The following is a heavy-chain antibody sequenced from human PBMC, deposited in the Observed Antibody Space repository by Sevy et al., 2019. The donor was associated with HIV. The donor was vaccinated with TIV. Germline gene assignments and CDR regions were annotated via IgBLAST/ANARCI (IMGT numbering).Heavy chain of an antibody. CDR1: GGTFSSYA. CDR2: IIPIFGTA. Sequence: VKVSCKASGGTFSSYAISWVRQAPGQGLEWMGGIIPIFGTANYAQKFQGRVTITADESTSTAYMELSSLRSEDTAVYYCAREMATQYYFDYWGQGTLVTVSS. D-gene: IGHD5-12*01. J-gene: IGHJ4*02. CDR3: AREMATQYYFDY. V-gene: IGHV1-69*01.